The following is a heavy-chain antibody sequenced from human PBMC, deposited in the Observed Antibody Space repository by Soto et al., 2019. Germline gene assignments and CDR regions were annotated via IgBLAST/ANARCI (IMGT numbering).Heavy chain of an antibody. CDR3: AREGITRVRGVRYNWFDP. CDR2: IYYSGST. CDR1: GGSVSSGSYY. V-gene: IGHV4-61*01. D-gene: IGHD3-10*01. J-gene: IGHJ5*02. Sequence: SETLSLTCTVSGGSVSSGSYYWSWIRQPPGKGLEWIGCIYYSGSTNYNPSLKSRVTISVDTSKNQFSLKLSSVTAADTAVYYCAREGITRVRGVRYNWFDPWGQGTLVTVSS.